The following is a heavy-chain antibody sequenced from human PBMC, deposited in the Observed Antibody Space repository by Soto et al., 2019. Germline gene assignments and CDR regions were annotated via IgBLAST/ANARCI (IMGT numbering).Heavy chain of an antibody. D-gene: IGHD6-6*01. CDR3: VRRCNRPNCYGMDV. V-gene: IGHV3-74*01. J-gene: IGHJ6*02. CDR1: GFTFKNYW. CDR2: INSDGSNR. Sequence: PGGSLRLSCEASGFTFKNYWMHWVRKAPGKGLVWVSRINSDGSNRRYADSVQGRFTISRDNAKNTLFLQMNSLRAADTAVYFCVRRCNRPNCYGMDVWGQGTTVTVSS.